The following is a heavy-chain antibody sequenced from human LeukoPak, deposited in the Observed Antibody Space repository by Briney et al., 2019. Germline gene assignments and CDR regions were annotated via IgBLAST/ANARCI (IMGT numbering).Heavy chain of an antibody. CDR1: GFTFSSYS. V-gene: IGHV3-21*01. Sequence: GGSLRLSCAASGFTFSSYSMNWVRQAPGKGLEWVSSISSSSSYIYYADSVKGRFTISRDNAKNSLYLQMNSLRAEDTAVYYCARASYDILTGYPNHAFDIWGQGTMVTVSS. D-gene: IGHD3-9*01. CDR2: ISSSSSYI. J-gene: IGHJ3*02. CDR3: ARASYDILTGYPNHAFDI.